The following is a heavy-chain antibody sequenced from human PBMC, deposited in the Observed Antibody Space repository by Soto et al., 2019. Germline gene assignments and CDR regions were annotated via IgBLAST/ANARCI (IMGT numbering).Heavy chain of an antibody. Sequence: EVQLVESGGGLVKPGGSLRLSCAASGFTFSSYSMNWVRQAPGKGLEWVSSISSSSSYIYYADSVKGRFTISRDNAKNSLYLQMNSLRAEDTAVYYCAGSASSGYYSEQSQIGYWGQGTLVTVSS. J-gene: IGHJ4*02. D-gene: IGHD3-22*01. CDR3: AGSASSGYYSEQSQIGY. CDR2: ISSSSSYI. CDR1: GFTFSSYS. V-gene: IGHV3-21*01.